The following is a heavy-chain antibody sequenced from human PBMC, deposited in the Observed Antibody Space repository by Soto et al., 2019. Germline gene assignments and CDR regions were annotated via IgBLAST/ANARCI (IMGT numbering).Heavy chain of an antibody. J-gene: IGHJ6*02. CDR1: GFTFSDYY. Sequence: QVQLVESGGGLVKPGGSLRLSCAASGFTFSDYYMSWIRQAPGKGLEWVSYISSSTSTIYYADSVKGRFTISRDNAKNSLYLQMNSLRAEDTAVYFCARVNIVSTIHAWDYYYGMDVWGQETTVTVSS. V-gene: IGHV3-11*01. CDR3: ARVNIVSTIHAWDYYYGMDV. D-gene: IGHD5-12*01. CDR2: ISSSTSTI.